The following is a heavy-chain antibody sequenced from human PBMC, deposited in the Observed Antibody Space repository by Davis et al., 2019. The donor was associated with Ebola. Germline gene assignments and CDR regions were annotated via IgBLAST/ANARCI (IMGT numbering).Heavy chain of an antibody. CDR2: IYYSGNT. CDR3: ARRNYYYENC. Sequence: MPSETLSLTCTVSGGSIRRTTNYYWGWIRQSPGKGLEWIGSIYYSGNTYYNPSLKSRVTISVDTSKNQFSLELSSVTAADTAVYYCARRNYYYENCWGQGTLVTVSS. D-gene: IGHD3-22*01. CDR1: GGSIRRTTNYY. V-gene: IGHV4-39*01. J-gene: IGHJ4*02.